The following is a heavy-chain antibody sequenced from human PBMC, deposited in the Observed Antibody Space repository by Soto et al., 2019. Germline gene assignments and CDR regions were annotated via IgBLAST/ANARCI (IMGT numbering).Heavy chain of an antibody. CDR1: DDSIISDKYY. CDR3: ARLEGLATISYYFDF. D-gene: IGHD3-9*01. Sequence: QLQLQESGPGLVKPSETLSLTCSVSDDSIISDKYYWGWIRQPPGNGLEWIGSIYYRGNAYYTPSLQPGVTISPDKSKSQFSLKLNSVTAADSAVYFCARLEGLATISYYFDFWGPGALVTVSS. J-gene: IGHJ4*02. V-gene: IGHV4-39*01. CDR2: IYYRGNA.